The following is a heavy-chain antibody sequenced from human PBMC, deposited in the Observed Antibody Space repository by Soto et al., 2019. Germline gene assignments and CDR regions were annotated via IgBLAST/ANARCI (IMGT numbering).Heavy chain of an antibody. V-gene: IGHV1-69*06. CDR3: ARRNTAGFLRYFDN. CDR1: GGTLTNFINYP. Sequence: QVQLVQSGAEVMQPGSSVKVSCKPSGGTLTNFINYPINWLRQSPGQGLEWMGGIVPNIGTVNYARKFQGRVTMTADKSTGTVYMELSSLRSDDSALYYCARRNTAGFLRYFDNWGQGTLVTVSS. D-gene: IGHD6-19*01. CDR2: IVPNIGTV. J-gene: IGHJ4*02.